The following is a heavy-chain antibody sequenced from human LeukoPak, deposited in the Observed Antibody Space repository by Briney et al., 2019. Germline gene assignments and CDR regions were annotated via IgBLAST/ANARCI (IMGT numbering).Heavy chain of an antibody. CDR2: ISSSSSYI. Sequence: GGSLRLSCAASGFXFSSYSMNWVGQAPGKGLEWGSSISSSSSYIYYADSVKGRFTISRDNAKNSLYLQMNSLRAEDTAVYYCARNLIAVAGTGGDAFDIWGQGTMVTVSS. CDR3: ARNLIAVAGTGGDAFDI. J-gene: IGHJ3*02. D-gene: IGHD6-19*01. V-gene: IGHV3-21*01. CDR1: GFXFSSYS.